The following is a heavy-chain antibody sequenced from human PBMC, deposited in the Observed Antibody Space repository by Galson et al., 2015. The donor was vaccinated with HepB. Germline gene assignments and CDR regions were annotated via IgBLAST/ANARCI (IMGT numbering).Heavy chain of an antibody. CDR3: ARMGGGRDGYKSYRDWYFDL. V-gene: IGHV2-70*04. CDR2: IDWDDDK. J-gene: IGHJ2*01. D-gene: IGHD5-24*01. Sequence: PALVKPTQTLTLTCTFSGFSLSTSGMRVSWIRQPPGKALEWLARIDWDDDKFYSTSLKTRLTISKDTSKNQVVLTMTNMDPVDTATYYCARMGGGRDGYKSYRDWYFDLWGRGTLVTVSS. CDR1: GFSLSTSGMR.